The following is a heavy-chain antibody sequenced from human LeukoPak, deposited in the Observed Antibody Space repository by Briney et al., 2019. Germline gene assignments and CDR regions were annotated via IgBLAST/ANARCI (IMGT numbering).Heavy chain of an antibody. CDR3: ARDKYSGSGSYLGVSWFDP. CDR1: GGSISSGGYS. Sequence: SETLSLTCAVSGGSISSGGYSWSWIRQPPGKGLEWIGYTYHSGSTYYNPSLKSRVTVSVDRSKNQFSLKLSSVTAADTAVYYCARDKYSGSGSYLGVSWFDPWGQGTLVTVSS. CDR2: TYHSGST. V-gene: IGHV4-30-2*01. D-gene: IGHD3-10*01. J-gene: IGHJ5*02.